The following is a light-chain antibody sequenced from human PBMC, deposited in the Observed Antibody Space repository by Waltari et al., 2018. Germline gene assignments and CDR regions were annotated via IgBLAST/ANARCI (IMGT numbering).Light chain of an antibody. CDR2: AAS. J-gene: IGKJ1*01. CDR3: QKYNSVPWT. V-gene: IGKV1-27*01. Sequence: ASVGDRVTITCRASQGISNYLAWYQQKPGTVPKLLINAASTLQSGVPSRFSGSGSGTDFTLTISSLQPEDVATYFCQKYNSVPWTFGQGTKVEIK. CDR1: QGISNY.